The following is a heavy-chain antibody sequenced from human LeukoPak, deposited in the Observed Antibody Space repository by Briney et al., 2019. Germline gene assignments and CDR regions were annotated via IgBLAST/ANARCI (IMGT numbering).Heavy chain of an antibody. CDR2: INHFGST. V-gene: IGHV4-34*01. D-gene: IGHD4/OR15-4a*01. Sequence: SETLSLTCAVYGGSFIGYYWSWIRQPPGKGLEWIGEINHFGSTNYNPSLKSRVTISIDTSKNQFSLKLSSVTAADTAVYYCARRAGAYSHPYDYWGQGTLVTVSS. CDR1: GGSFIGYY. J-gene: IGHJ4*02. CDR3: ARRAGAYSHPYDY.